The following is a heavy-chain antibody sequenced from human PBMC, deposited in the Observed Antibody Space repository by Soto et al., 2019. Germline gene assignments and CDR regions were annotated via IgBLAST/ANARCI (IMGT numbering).Heavy chain of an antibody. D-gene: IGHD3-22*01. Sequence: GGSLRLSCAASGFPFSSYGMHWVRQAPGKGLDRVGVIWYDGSNKDYAESVKGRFTISRDNSKNMLYLQMNSLRAEDTAVYYCAKDRNYYDSSGYDYWGQGTLVTVSS. CDR1: GFPFSSYG. CDR2: IWYDGSNK. CDR3: AKDRNYYDSSGYDY. J-gene: IGHJ4*02. V-gene: IGHV3-33*03.